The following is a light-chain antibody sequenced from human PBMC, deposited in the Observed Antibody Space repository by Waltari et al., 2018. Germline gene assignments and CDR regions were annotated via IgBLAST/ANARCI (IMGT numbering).Light chain of an antibody. CDR3: LQHKAVPLT. CDR2: GGS. CDR1: QSLLHTDGFTY. J-gene: IGKJ4*01. V-gene: IGKV2-40*01. Sequence: DIVMTQTPLSLPVTPGEPASISCKSSQSLLHTDGFTYLDWYLQKPGQSPQLLIYGGSNRASGVPDRCSGSGSGTDFTLKITKVEAEDVGVYYCLQHKAVPLTFGGGTKVEIK.